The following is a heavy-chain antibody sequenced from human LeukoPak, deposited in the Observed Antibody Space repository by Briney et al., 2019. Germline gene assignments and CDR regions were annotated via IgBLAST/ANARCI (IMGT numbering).Heavy chain of an antibody. CDR1: GGTFSGYY. CDR3: ARGFGSSGWGLYYLDY. CDR2: INHSGST. D-gene: IGHD6-19*01. Sequence: SETLSLTCAVYGGTFSGYYWSWIRQPPGKGLEWIGEINHSGSTNYNPSLKSRVTISVDTSKNQFSLKLSSVTAADTAVYYCARGFGSSGWGLYYLDYWGQGTLVTVSS. J-gene: IGHJ4*02. V-gene: IGHV4-34*01.